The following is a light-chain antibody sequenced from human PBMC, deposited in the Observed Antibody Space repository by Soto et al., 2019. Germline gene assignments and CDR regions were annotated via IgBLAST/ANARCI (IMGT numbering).Light chain of an antibody. Sequence: EIVLTQSPGTLSLSPGERATLSCRASQSVSSSSLAWYQQRRGQAPRLLIHDASSRATGIPDRLCGSGSGTDFTLTISRLEPEDFAVYYCQQYGGSPRTFGQGTKVDIK. CDR3: QQYGGSPRT. CDR2: DAS. V-gene: IGKV3-20*01. J-gene: IGKJ1*01. CDR1: QSVSSSS.